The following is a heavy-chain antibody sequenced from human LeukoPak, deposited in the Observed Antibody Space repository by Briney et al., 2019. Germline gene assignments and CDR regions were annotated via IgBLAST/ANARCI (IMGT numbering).Heavy chain of an antibody. D-gene: IGHD5-12*01. Sequence: GGSLRLSCTASGFTVSSNYMSWVRQAPGRDWEWLSVIYSGGNTYYADSVKGRFTISRDNSKNTVYLQMNSLRAEDTAVYYCAKGGVDPHPIYWGRGTLVTVSS. V-gene: IGHV3-53*01. CDR2: IYSGGNT. J-gene: IGHJ4*02. CDR3: AKGGVDPHPIY. CDR1: GFTVSSNY.